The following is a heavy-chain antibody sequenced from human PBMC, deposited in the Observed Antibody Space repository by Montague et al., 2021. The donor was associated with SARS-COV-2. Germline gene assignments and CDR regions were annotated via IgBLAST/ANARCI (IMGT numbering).Heavy chain of an antibody. J-gene: IGHJ4*02. CDR2: ISSSGSTI. CDR1: GFTFSDYY. V-gene: IGHV3-11*01. CDR3: ARGDFWSGYYSDY. D-gene: IGHD3-3*01. Sequence: SLRLSCAASGFTFSDYYMSWIRQAPGKGLEWVSYISSSGSTIYYADSEKGRFTISRDNAKNSLYLQMNSLRAEDTAVYYCARGDFWSGYYSDYWGQGTLVTASS.